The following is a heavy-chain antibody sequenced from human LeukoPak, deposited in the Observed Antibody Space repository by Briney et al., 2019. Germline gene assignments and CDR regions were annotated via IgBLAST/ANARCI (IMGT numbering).Heavy chain of an antibody. CDR1: GGSISGYY. Sequence: PSETLSLTCAVSGGSISGYYWTWIRQPAGKGLEWIGHIYSTASTNYNPSLRSRVTISVDTSKNQFSLKLSSVTAADTAVYYCARQYYYDSSGYYYKGYYYYMDVWGKGTTVTVSS. D-gene: IGHD3-22*01. V-gene: IGHV4-4*07. CDR2: IYSTAST. CDR3: ARQYYYDSSGYYYKGYYYYMDV. J-gene: IGHJ6*03.